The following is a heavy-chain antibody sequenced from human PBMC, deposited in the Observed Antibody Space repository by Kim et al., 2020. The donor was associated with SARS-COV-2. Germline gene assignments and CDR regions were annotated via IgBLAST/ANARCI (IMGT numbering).Heavy chain of an antibody. CDR1: GYTFTSYY. D-gene: IGHD6-19*01. J-gene: IGHJ6*02. CDR2: INPSGGST. Sequence: ASVKVSCKASGYTFTSYYMHWVRQAPGQGLEWMGIINPSGGSTSYAQKFQGRVTMTRDTSTSTVYMELSSLRSEDTAVYYCARDHRLSLSRVAGISRYYYYGMDVCGQGTTVSVSS. CDR3: ARDHRLSLSRVAGISRYYYYGMDV. V-gene: IGHV1-46*01.